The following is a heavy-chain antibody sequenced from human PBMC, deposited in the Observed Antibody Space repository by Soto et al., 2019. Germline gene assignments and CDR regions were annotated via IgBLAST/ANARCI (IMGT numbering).Heavy chain of an antibody. J-gene: IGHJ4*02. CDR2: IYSGSNT. CDR1: GFTVSSNY. V-gene: IGHV3-53*01. D-gene: IGHD2-8*02. Sequence: GGSLRLSCAASGFTVSSNYMSWVRQAPGKGLEWVSVIYSGSNTFYADSVRGRFTVSRDNSKNTLYLQMNSLRAEDTAVYYCATGLVDYYFDYWGQGTLVTVSS. CDR3: ATGLVDYYFDY.